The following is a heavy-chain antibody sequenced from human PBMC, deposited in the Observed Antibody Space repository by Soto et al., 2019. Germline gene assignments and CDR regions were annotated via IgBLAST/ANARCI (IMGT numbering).Heavy chain of an antibody. CDR3: ARDRAYDFWSGIDP. J-gene: IGHJ5*02. V-gene: IGHV4-59*01. D-gene: IGHD3-3*01. Sequence: VQLQESGPGLVKPSETLSLTCTVSGGSISTYYWNWIRQSPGQGLEWLGYIHYTGIVNYTPSLKTRLTLSVDRTKNQLSLRLTSVTAADTAIYYCARDRAYDFWSGIDPWGPGILVTVSS. CDR2: IHYTGIV. CDR1: GGSISTYY.